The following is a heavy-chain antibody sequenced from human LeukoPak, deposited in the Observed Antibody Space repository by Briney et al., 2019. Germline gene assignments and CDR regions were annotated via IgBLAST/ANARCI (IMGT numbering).Heavy chain of an antibody. CDR2: ISAYNGNT. Sequence: ASVKVSCKASGYTFTSYGISWVRQAPGQGLEWMGWISAYNGNTNYAQKLQGRVTMTTDTSTSTAHMELRSLRSDDTAVYYCARLNYYGSGSYYTNWFDPWGQGTLVTVSS. CDR1: GYTFTSYG. D-gene: IGHD3-10*01. CDR3: ARLNYYGSGSYYTNWFDP. V-gene: IGHV1-18*01. J-gene: IGHJ5*02.